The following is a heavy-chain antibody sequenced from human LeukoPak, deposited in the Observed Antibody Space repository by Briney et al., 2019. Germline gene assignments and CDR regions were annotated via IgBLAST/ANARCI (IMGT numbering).Heavy chain of an antibody. CDR3: ARASTGTTWGYYYYMDV. J-gene: IGHJ6*03. CDR2: ISAYNGNT. Sequence: GASVNVSCKASGYTFTSYGISWVRQAPGQGLEWMGWISAYNGNTNYAQKLQGRVTMTTDTSTSTAYMELRSLRSDDTAVYYCARASTGTTWGYYYYMDVWGKGTTVTVSS. CDR1: GYTFTSYG. D-gene: IGHD1-1*01. V-gene: IGHV1-18*01.